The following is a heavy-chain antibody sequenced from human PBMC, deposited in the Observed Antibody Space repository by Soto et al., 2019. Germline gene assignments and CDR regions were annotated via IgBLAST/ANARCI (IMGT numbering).Heavy chain of an antibody. V-gene: IGHV3-48*01. CDR1: ESPFGSLS. Sequence: EVQLVESGGGLLRPGGSLGLPCAPPESPFGSLSITWVRQAQGKGLGWVSNISSSSSTIYYADSVKGRFTISRDNAKNSLYLQMNSLRAEYTAVYYCARVIWSGHSDYWGQGTLVTVSS. CDR2: ISSSSSTI. J-gene: IGHJ4*02. D-gene: IGHD3-3*01. CDR3: ARVIWSGHSDY.